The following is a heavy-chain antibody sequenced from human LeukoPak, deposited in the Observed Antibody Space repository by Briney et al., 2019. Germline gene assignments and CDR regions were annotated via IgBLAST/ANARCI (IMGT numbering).Heavy chain of an antibody. J-gene: IGHJ4*02. V-gene: IGHV3-30*02. CDR3: AKASITMVRGVTDY. CDR1: GFTFSSYG. D-gene: IGHD3-10*01. Sequence: GGSLRLSCAASGFTFSSYGMHWVRQAPGKRLEWVAFIRYDGSNKYYADSVKGRFTISRDNSKNTLYLQMNSLRAEDTAVYYCAKASITMVRGVTDYWGQGTLVTVSS. CDR2: IRYDGSNK.